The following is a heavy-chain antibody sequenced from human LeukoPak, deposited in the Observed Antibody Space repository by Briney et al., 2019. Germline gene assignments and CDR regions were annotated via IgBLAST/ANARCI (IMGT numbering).Heavy chain of an antibody. D-gene: IGHD6-6*01. CDR2: IYYSGST. Sequence: PSETLSLTCTVSGGSISSYYWSWIRQPPGKGLEWIGYIYYSGSTNYNPSLKSRVTISVDTSKNQFSLKLSSVTAADTAVYYCARQTRDSSSPSLSFDYWGRGTLVTVSS. J-gene: IGHJ4*02. V-gene: IGHV4-59*08. CDR1: GGSISSYY. CDR3: ARQTRDSSSPSLSFDY.